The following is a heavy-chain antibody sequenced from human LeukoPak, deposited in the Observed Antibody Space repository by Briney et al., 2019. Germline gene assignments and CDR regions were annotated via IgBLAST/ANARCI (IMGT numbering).Heavy chain of an antibody. CDR2: IKSDGSDT. D-gene: IGHD4-17*01. CDR1: GFTLSSYW. J-gene: IGHJ4*02. CDR3: ARDGRGDYGIQ. V-gene: IGHV3-74*01. Sequence: GGSLRLSCAASGFTLSSYWMHWVRQVPGKGLVWVSRIKSDGSDTRYADSVKGRFTISRDNAKNTLYLQMNSLRAEDTAVYYCARDGRGDYGIQWGQGTLVTVSS.